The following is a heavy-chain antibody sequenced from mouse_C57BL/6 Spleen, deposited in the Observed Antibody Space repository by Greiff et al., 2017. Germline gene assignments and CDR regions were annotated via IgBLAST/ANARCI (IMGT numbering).Heavy chain of an antibody. CDR2: IDPNSGGT. V-gene: IGHV1-72*01. D-gene: IGHD1-1*01. Sequence: QVQLKQPGAELVKPGASVKLSCKASGYTFTSYWMHWVKQRPGRGLEWIGRIDPNSGGTKYNEKFKSKATLTVDKPSSTAYMQLSSLTAEDSAVYYCARWTSGGYYYGSSYWGQGTTLTVSS. CDR1: GYTFTSYW. J-gene: IGHJ2*01. CDR3: ARWTSGGYYYGSSY.